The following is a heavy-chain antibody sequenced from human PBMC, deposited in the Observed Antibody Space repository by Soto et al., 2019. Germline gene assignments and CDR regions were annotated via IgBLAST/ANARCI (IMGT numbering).Heavy chain of an antibody. Sequence: PGGSLRLSCAASGFTFSSYGMHWVRQAPGKGLEWVAVISYDGSNKYYADSVKGRFTISRDNSKNTLYLQMNSLRAEDTAVYYCAKGPDSSSWYALPPVYAEYFQHWGQGTLVTVSS. J-gene: IGHJ1*01. D-gene: IGHD6-13*01. CDR1: GFTFSSYG. V-gene: IGHV3-30*18. CDR2: ISYDGSNK. CDR3: AKGPDSSSWYALPPVYAEYFQH.